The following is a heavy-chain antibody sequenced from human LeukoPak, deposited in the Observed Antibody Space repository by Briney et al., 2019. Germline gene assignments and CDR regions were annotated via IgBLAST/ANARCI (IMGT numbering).Heavy chain of an antibody. CDR1: VYTFTSYG. J-gene: IGHJ5*02. Sequence: GASVKVSCKPSVYTFTSYGISWVRQAPGQGLEWMGWISAYNGNTNYAQKLQARVTMTTDTSTSTAYMELRSLRSDDTAVYYCARDRAIDRNGYNWFDAWGQGTLVTVSS. V-gene: IGHV1-18*01. CDR2: ISAYNGNT. CDR3: ARDRAIDRNGYNWFDA. D-gene: IGHD3-22*01.